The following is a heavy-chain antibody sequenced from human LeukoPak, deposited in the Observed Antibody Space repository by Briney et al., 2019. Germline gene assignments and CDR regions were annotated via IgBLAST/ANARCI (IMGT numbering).Heavy chain of an antibody. Sequence: PGGSLRLSCAASGFTFSSYEMNWVRQAPGKGLEWVSYISSSGSTIYYADSVKGRFTISRDNANNSLYLQMNSLRAEDTAVYYCARTRGYSGYDCFDYWGQGTLVTVSS. CDR2: ISSSGSTI. V-gene: IGHV3-48*03. CDR1: GFTFSSYE. J-gene: IGHJ4*02. CDR3: ARTRGYSGYDCFDY. D-gene: IGHD5-12*01.